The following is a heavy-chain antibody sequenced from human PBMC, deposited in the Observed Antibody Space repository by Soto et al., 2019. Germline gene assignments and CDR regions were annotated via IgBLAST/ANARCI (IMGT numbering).Heavy chain of an antibody. CDR3: ARLDYGDVFDY. J-gene: IGHJ4*02. CDR2: INHSGST. V-gene: IGHV4-34*01. D-gene: IGHD4-17*01. CDR1: GGSFSGYY. Sequence: QVQLQQWGAGLLKPSETLSLTCAVYGGSFSGYYWSWIRQPPGKGLEWIGEINHSGSTNYNPSRKSRVTISVDTSKNQFSLKLSSVTAADTAVYYCARLDYGDVFDYWGQGTLVTVSS.